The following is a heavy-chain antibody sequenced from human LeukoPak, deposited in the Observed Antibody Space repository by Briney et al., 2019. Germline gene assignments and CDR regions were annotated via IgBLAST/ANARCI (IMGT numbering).Heavy chain of an antibody. D-gene: IGHD4-17*01. CDR3: AWYYGDQGGYYYGMDV. J-gene: IGHJ6*04. CDR2: ISSSSSYI. Sequence: GGSLRLSCAASGFTFSSYSMNWVRQAPGKGLEWVSSISSSSSYIYYADSVKGRFTISRDNAKNSLYLQMNSLRAEDTAVYYCAWYYGDQGGYYYGMDVWGKGTTVTVSS. V-gene: IGHV3-21*01. CDR1: GFTFSSYS.